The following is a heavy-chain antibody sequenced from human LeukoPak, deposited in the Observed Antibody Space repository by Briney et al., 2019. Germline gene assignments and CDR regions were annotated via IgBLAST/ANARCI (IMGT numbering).Heavy chain of an antibody. V-gene: IGHV4-34*01. D-gene: IGHD3-22*01. J-gene: IGHJ4*02. CDR2: INHSGRT. CDR1: GDSFIGYF. Sequence: AETLSLTCAASGDSFIGYFWTWIRQAPGKGLEWIGDINHSGRTNYNPSLQRRVSISVDTSKNQFSLNVTSVTGADTAVYYCARTSGFFDSSGFYQQNPYYFQYWGQEVLVTVSS. CDR3: ARTSGFFDSSGFYQQNPYYFQY.